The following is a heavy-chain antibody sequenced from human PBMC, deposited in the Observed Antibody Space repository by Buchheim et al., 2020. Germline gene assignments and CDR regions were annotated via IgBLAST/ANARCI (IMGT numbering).Heavy chain of an antibody. CDR3: ARDPIVATITWFFFDF. D-gene: IGHD5-12*01. Sequence: EVHLLEPGGGLVQPGGSLRLSCVASGFTFSDFAMNWVRQAPGKGLEWVSSISASGGATYYADSVKGRFTISRDNSENTLFLQMNSLRAEDTALYYCARDPIVATITWFFFDFWGQGTL. J-gene: IGHJ4*02. V-gene: IGHV3-23*01. CDR1: GFTFSDFA. CDR2: ISASGGAT.